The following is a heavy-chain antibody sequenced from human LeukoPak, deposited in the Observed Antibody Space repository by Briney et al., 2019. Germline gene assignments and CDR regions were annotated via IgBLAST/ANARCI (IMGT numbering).Heavy chain of an antibody. CDR1: GFSFSSYS. J-gene: IGHJ4*02. CDR2: INDDVT. Sequence: GGSLRLSCTASGFSFSSYSMSWVRQPPGKGLEWISAINDDVTYYRDSVKGRFTVSRGNSRNTLYLQMNSLRAEDTAVYYCAKAAFYYDSSGYFFSWGQGTLVTVSS. D-gene: IGHD3-22*01. CDR3: AKAAFYYDSSGYFFS. V-gene: IGHV3-23*01.